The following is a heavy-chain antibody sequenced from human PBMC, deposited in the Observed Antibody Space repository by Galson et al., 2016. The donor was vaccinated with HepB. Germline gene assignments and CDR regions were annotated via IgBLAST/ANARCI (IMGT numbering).Heavy chain of an antibody. Sequence: SLRLSCAASGFIVNTAWINWVRQAPGKGLEWVGNIKEDGSAKYYAGSVKGRFTISGDNAKNSLYLQMNSLRVEDTAVYYCARDIGWHRFDYWGQGTLVTVSS. D-gene: IGHD2-15*01. V-gene: IGHV3-7*01. CDR3: ARDIGWHRFDY. J-gene: IGHJ4*02. CDR2: IKEDGSAK. CDR1: GFIVNTAW.